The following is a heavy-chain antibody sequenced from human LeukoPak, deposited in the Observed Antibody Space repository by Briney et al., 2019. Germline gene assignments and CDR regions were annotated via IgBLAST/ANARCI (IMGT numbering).Heavy chain of an antibody. CDR2: ISGCGDTT. CDR3: AKDHNYASGSSYLVGPHYYYMDV. D-gene: IGHD3-10*01. CDR1: GFTFSTYG. Sequence: GGSLRLSCAASGFTFSTYGMNWVRQAPGKGLEWVSAISGCGDTTYYADSVKGRFTISRDNSRNTLYLEIHSLRAEDAAVYNCAKDHNYASGSSYLVGPHYYYMDVWGKGTTVTISS. J-gene: IGHJ6*03. V-gene: IGHV3-23*01.